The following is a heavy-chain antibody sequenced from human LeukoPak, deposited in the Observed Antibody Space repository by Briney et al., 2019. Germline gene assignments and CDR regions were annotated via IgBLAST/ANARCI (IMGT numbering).Heavy chain of an antibody. CDR3: AREWTYYDSSGYGSGFDY. V-gene: IGHV3-48*03. D-gene: IGHD3-22*01. CDR2: ISSSGSAI. Sequence: GGSLRLSCFASGFTFRSFAMHWVRQAPGKGLEWVSYISSSGSAIYYADSVKGRFTISRDNAKNSLYLQMNSLRAEDTAVYYCAREWTYYDSSGYGSGFDYWGQGTLVTVSS. J-gene: IGHJ4*02. CDR1: GFTFRSFA.